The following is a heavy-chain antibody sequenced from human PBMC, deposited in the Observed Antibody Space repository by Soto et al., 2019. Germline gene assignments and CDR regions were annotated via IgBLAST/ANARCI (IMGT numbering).Heavy chain of an antibody. CDR2: IYYSGST. CDR3: ARGRYYDIFGMDV. D-gene: IGHD3-9*01. Sequence: QVQLQESGPGLVKPSQTLSLTCTVSGGSISSGGYYWSWIRQHPGKGLEWIGYIYYSGSTYYNPSLTRRVTIAVDTSKNQFSLKLSSVTAADTAAYYCARGRYYDIFGMDVWGQGTTVTVSS. CDR1: GGSISSGGYY. J-gene: IGHJ6*02. V-gene: IGHV4-31*03.